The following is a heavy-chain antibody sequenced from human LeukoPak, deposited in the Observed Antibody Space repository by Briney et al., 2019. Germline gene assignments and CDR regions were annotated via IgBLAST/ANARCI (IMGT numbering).Heavy chain of an antibody. V-gene: IGHV3-7*01. CDR3: AELGITMIGGV. CDR1: GFTFSSYW. J-gene: IGHJ6*04. CDR2: IKKDGSEK. D-gene: IGHD3-10*02. Sequence: GGSLRLSCAASGFTFSSYWMSWVRQAPGKGLEWVANIKKDGSEKYYVDSVKGRFTISRDNAKTSLYLQMNSLRAEDTAVYYCAELGITMIGGVWGKGTTVTISS.